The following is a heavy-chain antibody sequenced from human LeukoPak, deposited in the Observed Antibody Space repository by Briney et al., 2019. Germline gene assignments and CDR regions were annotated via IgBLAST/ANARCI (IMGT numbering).Heavy chain of an antibody. CDR3: ARWNRFRGIDAFDI. D-gene: IGHD3-16*01. CDR1: GGTFSSYA. Sequence: GASVKVSCKASGGTFSSYAISWVRQAPGQGLEWMGGIIPIFGTANYAQKFQGRVTITADESTSTAYMELSSLRSEDTAVYYCARWNRFRGIDAFDIWGQGTMVTVSS. V-gene: IGHV1-69*13. CDR2: IIPIFGTA. J-gene: IGHJ3*02.